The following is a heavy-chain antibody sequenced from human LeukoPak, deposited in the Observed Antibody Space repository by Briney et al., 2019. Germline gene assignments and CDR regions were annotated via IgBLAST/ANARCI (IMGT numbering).Heavy chain of an antibody. J-gene: IGHJ4*02. V-gene: IGHV3-30*02. CDR1: GFTFSSYG. Sequence: GGSLRLSCAASGFTFSSYGMHWVRQAPGKGLEWVAVIWYGGSNKYYADSVKGRFTISRDNSKNTLYLQMNSLRAEDTAVYYCAKDNSGSPTPYYFDYWGQGTLVTVSS. CDR2: IWYGGSNK. D-gene: IGHD1-26*01. CDR3: AKDNSGSPTPYYFDY.